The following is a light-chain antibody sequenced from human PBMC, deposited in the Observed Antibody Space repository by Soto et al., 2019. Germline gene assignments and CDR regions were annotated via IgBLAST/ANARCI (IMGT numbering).Light chain of an antibody. V-gene: IGKV3-15*01. CDR1: QSVRSN. CDR2: GAS. Sequence: EIVMTQSPATLSVSPGERVTLSCRASQSVRSNVAWYQQKPGQGPRLLIYGASTRATGIPARFSGRGSGTEFSLSISSLQSEDFAVYYCQQYNDWTRAFGQGTRVEI. CDR3: QQYNDWTRA. J-gene: IGKJ1*01.